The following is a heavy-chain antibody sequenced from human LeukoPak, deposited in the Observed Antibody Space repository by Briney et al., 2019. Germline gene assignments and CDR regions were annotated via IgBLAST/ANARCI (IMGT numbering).Heavy chain of an antibody. Sequence: GGSLRLSCAASGFTFNGYWMNWVRQGPGKGLVWVSCIKSDGSTTIYADSVKGRFTISRDSAKNTLYLQMNSLRAEDTAVYYCTRETSNAFDIWGQGTMVTVSS. CDR2: IKSDGSTT. J-gene: IGHJ3*02. CDR1: GFTFNGYW. CDR3: TRETSNAFDI. V-gene: IGHV3-74*01.